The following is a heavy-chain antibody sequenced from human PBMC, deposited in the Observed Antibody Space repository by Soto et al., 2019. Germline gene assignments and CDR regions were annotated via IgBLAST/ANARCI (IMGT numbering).Heavy chain of an antibody. J-gene: IGHJ4*02. D-gene: IGHD2-8*02. CDR3: ARDKITGLFDY. CDR1: GVSFSGYY. CDR2: INHSGST. V-gene: IGHV4-34*01. Sequence: SETLSLTCAVYGVSFSGYYWSWIRQPPGTGLEWIGEINHSGSTNYNPSLKSRVTISVDTSKNQFSLKLTSVTAADTAVYYCARDKITGLFDYWGQGALVTVSS.